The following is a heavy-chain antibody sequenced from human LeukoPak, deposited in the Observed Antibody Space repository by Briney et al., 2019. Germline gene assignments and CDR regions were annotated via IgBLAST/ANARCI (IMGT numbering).Heavy chain of an antibody. CDR2: ISAYNGNT. Sequence: ASVKVSCKASGYTFTSYGISWVRQVPGQGLEWMGWISAYNGNTNYAQKLQGRVTMTTDTSTSTAYMELRSLRSDDTAVYYCAREGIVPADIPAYYYYYMDVWGKGTTVTVSS. V-gene: IGHV1-18*01. CDR3: AREGIVPADIPAYYYYYMDV. D-gene: IGHD2-2*01. CDR1: GYTFTSYG. J-gene: IGHJ6*03.